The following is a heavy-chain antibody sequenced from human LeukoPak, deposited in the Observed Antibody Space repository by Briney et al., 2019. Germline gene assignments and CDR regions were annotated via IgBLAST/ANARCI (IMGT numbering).Heavy chain of an antibody. D-gene: IGHD4-11*01. J-gene: IGHJ3*02. CDR3: ARVQYAFDI. Sequence: GGSLRLSCAASGFTFSSYVMNWVRQAPGKGLEWVSYISSSGSTIYYADSVKGRFTISRDNAKNSLYLQMNSLRAEDTAVYYCARVQYAFDIWGQGTMVTVSS. CDR2: ISSSGSTI. CDR1: GFTFSSYV. V-gene: IGHV3-48*03.